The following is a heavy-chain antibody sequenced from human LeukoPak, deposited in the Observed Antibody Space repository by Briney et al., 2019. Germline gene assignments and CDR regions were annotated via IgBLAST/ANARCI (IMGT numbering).Heavy chain of an antibody. V-gene: IGHV3-21*01. CDR1: GFTFTSYS. D-gene: IGHD3-3*01. CDR2: INTDGRYK. CDR3: ARGDDFWGDRDALDI. Sequence: GGSLRLSCAASGFTFTSYSMHWVRQTPGEGLEWVSSINTDGRYKLYADSVKGRFTISRDDAKNSLYLQMNSLRVEDTALYYCARGDDFWGDRDALDIWGQGTMVTVSS. J-gene: IGHJ3*02.